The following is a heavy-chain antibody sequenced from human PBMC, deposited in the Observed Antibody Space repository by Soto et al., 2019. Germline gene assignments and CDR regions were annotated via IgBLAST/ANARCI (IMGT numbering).Heavy chain of an antibody. D-gene: IGHD2-2*01. V-gene: IGHV3-30*18. CDR3: AKRHGYQLPNNYFDY. Sequence: QVQLVESGGGVVQPGRSLRLSCAASGFTFSSYGMHWVRQAPGKGLEWVAVISYDGSNKYYADSVKGRFTISRDNSKNTLYLQMNSLRAEDTAVYYCAKRHGYQLPNNYFDYWGQGTLVTVSS. J-gene: IGHJ4*02. CDR2: ISYDGSNK. CDR1: GFTFSSYG.